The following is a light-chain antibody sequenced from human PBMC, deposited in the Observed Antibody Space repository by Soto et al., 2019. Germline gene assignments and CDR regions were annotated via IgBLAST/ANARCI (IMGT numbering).Light chain of an antibody. V-gene: IGKV1-5*03. J-gene: IGKJ1*01. CDR2: KAS. Sequence: DIEMTQSPSTLSASVGDRVTITCRASQSISSRLAWYQQKPGKAPKLLIYKASSLDSGVPSRFSGSGSGTEFTLTISSLQPDDFATYYCQQYNSYSVTFGQGTKVDIK. CDR1: QSISSR. CDR3: QQYNSYSVT.